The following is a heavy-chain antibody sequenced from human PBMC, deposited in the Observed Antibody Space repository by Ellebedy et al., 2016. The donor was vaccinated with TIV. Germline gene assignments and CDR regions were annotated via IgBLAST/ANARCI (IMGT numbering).Heavy chain of an antibody. V-gene: IGHV4-39*01. CDR1: GGSISSSSYY. J-gene: IGHJ5*02. CDR2: IYYSGST. Sequence: MPSETLSLTCTVSGGSISSSSYYWGWIRQPPGKGLEWIGSIYYSGSTYYNPSLKSRVTISVDTSKNQFSLKLSSVTAADTAVYYCARSGLPVYDYWFDPWGQGTLVTVSS. D-gene: IGHD3-16*01. CDR3: ARSGLPVYDYWFDP.